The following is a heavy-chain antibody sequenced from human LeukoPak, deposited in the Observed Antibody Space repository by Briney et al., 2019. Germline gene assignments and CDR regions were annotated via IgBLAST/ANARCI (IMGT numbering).Heavy chain of an antibody. J-gene: IGHJ4*02. CDR1: GGSISSSSYY. D-gene: IGHD4-17*01. Sequence: SETLSLTCTVSGGSISSSSYYWGWIRQPPGKGLEWIGSIYYSGSTYYNPSLKSRVTISVDTSKNQFSLKLSSVTAADTAVYYCARDTTVTGPDYWGQGTLVTVSS. CDR3: ARDTTVTGPDY. CDR2: IYYSGST. V-gene: IGHV4-39*07.